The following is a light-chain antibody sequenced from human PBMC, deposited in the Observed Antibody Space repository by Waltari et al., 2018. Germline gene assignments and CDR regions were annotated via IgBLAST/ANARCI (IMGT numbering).Light chain of an antibody. CDR1: GSNLRAGYD. CDR3: QSYDPSLSVV. J-gene: IGLJ2*01. Sequence: QSVLTQPPSVSGAPGQRVSISCTGSGSNLRAGYDVHWYQQLPGKAPKLLIYGFNTRPLGVPDRFSGSLSGTSAYLAIAGLQADDEADYYCQSYDPSLSVVFGGGTRLTVL. CDR2: GFN. V-gene: IGLV1-40*01.